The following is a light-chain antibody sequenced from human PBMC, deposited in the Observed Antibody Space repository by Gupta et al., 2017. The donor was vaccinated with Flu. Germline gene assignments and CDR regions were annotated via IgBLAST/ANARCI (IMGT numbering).Light chain of an antibody. CDR3: HQGYSTPQT. J-gene: IGKJ4*02. Sequence: DIQMTQSPSSLSASVGDRVTITCRASQTISNFLNWYQQKPGKAPNLLIYAASTLQGGVPSRFSGSGSGTDFTLTTDSLQPEDFATYYCHQGYSTPQTFGRGTTVEIK. CDR2: AAS. V-gene: IGKV1-39*01. CDR1: QTISNF.